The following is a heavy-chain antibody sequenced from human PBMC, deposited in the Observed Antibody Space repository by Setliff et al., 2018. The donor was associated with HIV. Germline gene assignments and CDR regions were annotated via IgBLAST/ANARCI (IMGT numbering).Heavy chain of an antibody. CDR3: ARRLQFLEFLHGVGGLDV. V-gene: IGHV4-59*08. D-gene: IGHD3-3*01. CDR1: GGSISSHY. CDR2: IYYTGIP. Sequence: SETLSLTCTVSGGSISSHYWSWIRQPPGKGLEWVGLIYYTGIPTYNPSLSSRVTISVDTSKNQFSLKLSSVTAADTAVYYCARRLQFLEFLHGVGGLDVWGQGTTVTVS. J-gene: IGHJ6*02.